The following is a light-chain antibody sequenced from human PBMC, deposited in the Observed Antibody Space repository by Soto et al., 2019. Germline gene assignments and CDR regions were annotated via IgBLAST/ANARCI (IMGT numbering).Light chain of an antibody. CDR1: QTVSSS. J-gene: IGKJ4*01. Sequence: EIVLTHSPGPLSLSPSVRATLSGCAGQTVSSSSLAWYQQKPGQAPRLLIYGASTRATGIPARFSGSGSGTEFTLTISSLQSEDFAVYSCQHYNDRPLTFGGGTKVDIK. CDR3: QHYNDRPLT. CDR2: GAS. V-gene: IGKV3-15*01.